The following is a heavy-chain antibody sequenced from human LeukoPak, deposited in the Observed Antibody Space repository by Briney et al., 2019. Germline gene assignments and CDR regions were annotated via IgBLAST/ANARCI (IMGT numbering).Heavy chain of an antibody. V-gene: IGHV4-59*01. Sequence: SETLSLTCTVSGGSISSYHWSWIRQPPGKGLECIGYIYYSGSTNYNPSLKSRVIISVDTSKNQFSLKLSSVTAADTAVYYCARGVSFGFDYFDYWGQGTLVTVSS. CDR1: GGSISSYH. CDR3: ARGVSFGFDYFDY. D-gene: IGHD5-18*01. CDR2: IYYSGST. J-gene: IGHJ4*02.